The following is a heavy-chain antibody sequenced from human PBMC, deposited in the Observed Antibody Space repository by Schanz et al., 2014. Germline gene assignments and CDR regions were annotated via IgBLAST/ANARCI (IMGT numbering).Heavy chain of an antibody. CDR2: ISGSSIHK. CDR3: AKDVRPVANTVHFYYMDV. Sequence: QVYLVESGGDLVKPGGSLGLSCAASGFTFSDFYMAWFRRAPGKGLEWVSTISGSSIHKNYADSVKGRFSISRDNGETSVYLQINSLRVEDTAVYYCAKDVRPVANTVHFYYMDVWGQGTVVTVSS. D-gene: IGHD6-19*01. V-gene: IGHV3-11*05. J-gene: IGHJ6*02. CDR1: GFTFSDFY.